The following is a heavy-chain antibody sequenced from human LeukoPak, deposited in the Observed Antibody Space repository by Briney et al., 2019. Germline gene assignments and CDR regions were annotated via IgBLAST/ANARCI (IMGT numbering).Heavy chain of an antibody. Sequence: GASVKVSCKASGGTFSRYAISWVRQAPGQGLEWMGRIIPIFGTANYAQKFQGRVTITTDESTSTAYMELSSLRSEDTAVYYCASGYDLAGYNWFDPWGQGTLVTVSS. J-gene: IGHJ5*02. CDR2: IIPIFGTA. D-gene: IGHD5-12*01. V-gene: IGHV1-69*05. CDR1: GGTFSRYA. CDR3: ASGYDLAGYNWFDP.